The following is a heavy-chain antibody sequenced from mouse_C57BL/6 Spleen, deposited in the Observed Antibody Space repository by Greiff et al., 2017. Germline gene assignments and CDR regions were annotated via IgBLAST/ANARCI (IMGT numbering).Heavy chain of an antibody. J-gene: IGHJ4*01. Sequence: VQLQQSGPELVQPGASVKISCKASGYTFTDYYMNWVKQSHGKSLEWIGDINPNNGGTSYNQKFKGKATLTVDKSSSTAYMELRSLTSEDSAVYYCARGHYGSRSYAMDYWGQGTSVTVSS. D-gene: IGHD1-1*01. V-gene: IGHV1-26*01. CDR1: GYTFTDYY. CDR2: INPNNGGT. CDR3: ARGHYGSRSYAMDY.